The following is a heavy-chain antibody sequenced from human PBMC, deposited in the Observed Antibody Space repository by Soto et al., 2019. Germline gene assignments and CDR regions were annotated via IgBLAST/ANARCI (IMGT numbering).Heavy chain of an antibody. CDR2: IYPGDSDT. J-gene: IGHJ3*02. Sequence: PGESLKISCKGSGYSVTSYLSGWVHQMPGKGLEWMGIIYPGDSDTRYSPSFQGQVTISADKSFSTAYLQWSSLKASDTAMYYCARPPSSTSKEGAFDIWGQGTMVTVSS. CDR3: ARPPSSTSKEGAFDI. CDR1: GYSVTSYL. V-gene: IGHV5-51*07. D-gene: IGHD2-2*01.